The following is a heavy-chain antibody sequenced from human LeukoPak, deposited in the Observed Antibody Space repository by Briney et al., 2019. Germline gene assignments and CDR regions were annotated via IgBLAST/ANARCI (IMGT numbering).Heavy chain of an antibody. CDR3: ARDDLGGAYFDY. V-gene: IGHV4-59*01. Sequence: SETLSLTCTVSGGSISSYYWSWIRQPPGKGLEWIGYIYYSGSTNYNPSLKSRVTISVDTSKNQFSLKLSSVTAADTAVYYCARDDLGGAYFDYWGQGTLVTVSS. CDR1: GGSISSYY. J-gene: IGHJ4*02. D-gene: IGHD3-16*01. CDR2: IYYSGST.